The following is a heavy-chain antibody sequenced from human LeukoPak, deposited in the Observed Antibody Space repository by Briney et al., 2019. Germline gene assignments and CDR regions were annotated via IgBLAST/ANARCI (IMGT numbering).Heavy chain of an antibody. CDR3: ARGPYYDILTGPSGGMDV. CDR1: GGSFSGYY. V-gene: IGHV4-34*01. D-gene: IGHD3-9*01. J-gene: IGHJ6*02. Sequence: SETLSLTCAVYGGSFSGYYWSWIRQPPGKGLEWIGEINHSGSTNYNPSLKSRVTISVDTSKNQFSLKLSSVTAADAAVYYCARGPYYDILTGPSGGMDVWGQGTTVTVSS. CDR2: INHSGST.